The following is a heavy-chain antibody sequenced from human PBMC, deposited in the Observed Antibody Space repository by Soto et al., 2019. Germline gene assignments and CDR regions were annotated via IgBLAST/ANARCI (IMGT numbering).Heavy chain of an antibody. J-gene: IGHJ6*02. D-gene: IGHD3-22*01. V-gene: IGHV3-23*01. CDR2: VSGSGGAT. CDR1: GFAFNTYA. CDR3: AKETRSMMLGVVIPQDDFYYGMDV. Sequence: EVHLLESGGGLVRPGGSLTLSCSASGFAFNTYAMSWVRQAPGRGLEWVSGVSGSGGATYYADSVKGRFSVSRDKSKNILYLEMNSLRADDTAKYYCAKETRSMMLGVVIPQDDFYYGMDVWGQGTSVTVSS.